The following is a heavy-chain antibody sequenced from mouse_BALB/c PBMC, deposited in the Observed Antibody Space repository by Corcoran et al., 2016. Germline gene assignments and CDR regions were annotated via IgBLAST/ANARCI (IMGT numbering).Heavy chain of an antibody. Sequence: DVQLQESGPGLVKPSQSLSLTCSVTGYSINSGFYWNWIRQFPGNKLEWMGYIGYDGTNNCNPSLKNRISITRDTSKNQFFLKLNSVTTEDTATYYCAREVYYGSSYCFAYWGQGTLVTVSA. J-gene: IGHJ3*01. CDR2: IGYDGTN. CDR3: AREVYYGSSYCFAY. D-gene: IGHD1-1*01. CDR1: GYSINSGFY. V-gene: IGHV3-6*02.